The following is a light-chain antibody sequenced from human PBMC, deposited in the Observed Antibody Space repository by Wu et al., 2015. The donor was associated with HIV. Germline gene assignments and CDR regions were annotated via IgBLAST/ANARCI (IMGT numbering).Light chain of an antibody. CDR1: QSVSANY. CDR2: DTS. Sequence: EIVLTQSPGTLSLSPGERATLSCRASQSVSANYLAWYQQKPGQAPRLLIYDTSNRATGIPDRFSGSGSGTDFTLTISRLEPEDFAVYYCQQYDESPFAFGPGTKVDIK. V-gene: IGKV3-20*01. CDR3: QQYDESPFA. J-gene: IGKJ3*01.